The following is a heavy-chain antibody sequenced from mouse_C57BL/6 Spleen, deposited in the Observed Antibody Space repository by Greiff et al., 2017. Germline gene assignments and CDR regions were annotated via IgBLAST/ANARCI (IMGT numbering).Heavy chain of an antibody. CDR2: INYDGSST. CDR1: GFTFSDYY. D-gene: IGHD6-2*01. CDR3: AIDLCSGFAY. Sequence: EVQVVESEAGLAQPGSSMKLSCKASGFTFSDYYMPWVRQVPEQGLEWVANINYDGSSTYYLDSLKSRFILSRDNAKHMLYLQMSSLKSKDTTTYYCAIDLCSGFAYWGQGTTLTVSA. J-gene: IGHJ2*01. V-gene: IGHV5-16*01.